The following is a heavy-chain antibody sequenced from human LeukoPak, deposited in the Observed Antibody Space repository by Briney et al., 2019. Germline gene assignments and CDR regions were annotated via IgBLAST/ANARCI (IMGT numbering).Heavy chain of an antibody. CDR1: GYTLTELS. CDR2: FNPEDGET. D-gene: IGHD5-12*01. Sequence: ASVKVSCKVSGYTLTELSMHWVRQAPGKGLEWMGGFNPEDGETIYAQKFQGRVTITADESTSTAYMELSSLRSEDTAVYYCARDGTDSGYDFFDPWGQGTLVTVSS. J-gene: IGHJ5*02. V-gene: IGHV1-24*01. CDR3: ARDGTDSGYDFFDP.